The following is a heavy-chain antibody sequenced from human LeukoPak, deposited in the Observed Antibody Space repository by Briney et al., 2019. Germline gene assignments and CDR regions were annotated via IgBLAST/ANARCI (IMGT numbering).Heavy chain of an antibody. CDR2: IIPIFGTA. J-gene: IGHJ4*02. V-gene: IGHV1-69*05. D-gene: IGHD3-22*01. Sequence: SVMVSCKASGGTFSSYAISWVRQAPGQGLEWMGRIIPIFGTANYAQKFQGRVTITTDESTSTAYMELSSLRSEDTAVYYCARESGDLDYYDSSGYPDCWGQGTLVTVSS. CDR1: GGTFSSYA. CDR3: ARESGDLDYYDSSGYPDC.